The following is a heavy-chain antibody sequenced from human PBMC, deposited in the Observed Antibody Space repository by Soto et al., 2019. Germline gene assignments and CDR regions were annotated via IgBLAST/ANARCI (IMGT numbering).Heavy chain of an antibody. D-gene: IGHD1-26*01. V-gene: IGHV3-43*01. Sequence: GGSLRLSSTASGFTFDDYTRHWVRQAPGKGLEWVSLISWDGGSTYYADSVKGRFTISRDNSKNSLYLQMNSLRTEDTALYYCAKDSVGGARYREPYYYYYYGMDVWGQGTTVTVSS. CDR1: GFTFDDYT. J-gene: IGHJ6*02. CDR2: ISWDGGST. CDR3: AKDSVGGARYREPYYYYYYGMDV.